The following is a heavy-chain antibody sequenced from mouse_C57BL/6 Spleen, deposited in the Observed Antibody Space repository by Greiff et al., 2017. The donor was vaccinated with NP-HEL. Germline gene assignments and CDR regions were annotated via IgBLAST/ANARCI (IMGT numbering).Heavy chain of an antibody. V-gene: IGHV1-80*01. D-gene: IGHD4-1*01. CDR2: IYPGDGDT. CDR1: GYAFSSYW. J-gene: IGHJ4*01. CDR3: AREKNSFTGTGDYAMDY. Sequence: VQLQESGAELVKPGASVKISCKASGYAFSSYWMNWVKQRPGKGLEWIGQIYPGDGDTNYNGKFKGKATLTADKSSSTAYMQLSSLTSEDSAVYFCAREKNSFTGTGDYAMDYWGQGTSVTVSS.